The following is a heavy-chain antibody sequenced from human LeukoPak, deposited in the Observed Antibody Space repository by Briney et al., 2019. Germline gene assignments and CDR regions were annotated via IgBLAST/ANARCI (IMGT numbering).Heavy chain of an antibody. Sequence: ASVKVSCKASGYTFTGHYMHWVRQAPGQGLEWMERIDINSGGTTFAQHFQGRVTLTRDTSISTGYMELSGLTSDDTAVYYCATNRIGSSFDYWGQGTLVSVSS. CDR2: IDINSGGT. CDR3: ATNRIGSSFDY. CDR1: GYTFTGHY. J-gene: IGHJ4*02. D-gene: IGHD6-19*01. V-gene: IGHV1-2*02.